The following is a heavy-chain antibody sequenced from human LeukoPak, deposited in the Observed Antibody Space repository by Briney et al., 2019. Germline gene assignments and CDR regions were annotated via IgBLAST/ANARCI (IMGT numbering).Heavy chain of an antibody. CDR3: ARKKPYCSGGSCYYWFDP. CDR1: GGSISSGGYS. CDR2: IYHSGST. Sequence: SQTLSLTCAVSGGSISSGGYSWSWIRQPPGKGLEWIGYIYHSGSTYYNPSLKSRVTISVDRSKNQFSLKLSSVTAADTAVYYCARKKPYCSGGSCYYWFDPWGQGTLVTVSS. D-gene: IGHD2-15*01. J-gene: IGHJ5*02. V-gene: IGHV4-30-2*01.